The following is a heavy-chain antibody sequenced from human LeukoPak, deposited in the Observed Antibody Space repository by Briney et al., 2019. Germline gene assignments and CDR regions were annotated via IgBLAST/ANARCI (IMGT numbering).Heavy chain of an antibody. V-gene: IGHV3-20*04. Sequence: PGGALRLSCAGSGYTFDEYGMRWVRQAPGKGLEGVAGINWNGGSTGYAASVKGRCTISRDNAKNALYLEMNSLRAEDTAFYYCVRLGRDGYTYGAAYWGQGTLVTVSS. CDR3: VRLGRDGYTYGAAY. J-gene: IGHJ1*01. D-gene: IGHD5-24*01. CDR2: INWNGGST. CDR1: GYTFDEYG.